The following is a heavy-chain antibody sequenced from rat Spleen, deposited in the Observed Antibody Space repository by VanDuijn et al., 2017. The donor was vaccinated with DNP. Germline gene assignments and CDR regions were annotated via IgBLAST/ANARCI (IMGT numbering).Heavy chain of an antibody. CDR3: ARWPGYNPPYAMDA. CDR1: GYSITSSYR. Sequence: EVQLQESGPGLVKPSQSLSLTCSVTGYSITSSYRWSWIRKFPGNKLEWMGSVNSAGSTNYNPSLKSRISITRDTSKNQLFLQVNSVTTEDTATYHCARWPGYNPPYAMDAWGQGTSVTVSS. J-gene: IGHJ4*01. V-gene: IGHV3-3*01. CDR2: VNSAGST. D-gene: IGHD1-4*01.